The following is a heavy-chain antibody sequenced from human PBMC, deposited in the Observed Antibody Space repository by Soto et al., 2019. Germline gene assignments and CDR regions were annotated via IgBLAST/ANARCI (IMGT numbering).Heavy chain of an antibody. CDR1: GGSFSGYY. Sequence: QVQLQQWGAGLLKPSETLSLTCAVYGGSFSGYYWSWIRQPPGKGLEWIGEINHSGSTNYNPSLKSRVTISVDTSKNQCSLKLSSVTAADTAVYYCARVLFYYYDSSSPIDYWGQGTLVTVSS. CDR3: ARVLFYYYDSSSPIDY. D-gene: IGHD3-22*01. V-gene: IGHV4-34*01. J-gene: IGHJ4*02. CDR2: INHSGST.